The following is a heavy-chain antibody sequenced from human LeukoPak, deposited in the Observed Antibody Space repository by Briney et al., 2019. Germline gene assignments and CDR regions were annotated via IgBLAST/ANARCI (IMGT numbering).Heavy chain of an antibody. CDR3: ASSGYYYDSSGPRAHYMDV. J-gene: IGHJ6*03. D-gene: IGHD3-22*01. CDR1: GGTFSSYA. CDR2: IIPIFGTA. V-gene: IGHV1-69*13. Sequence: SVKVSCKASGGTFSSYAISWVRQAPGQGLEWLGGIIPIFGTANYAQKFQGRVTITADESTSTAYMELSSLRSEDTAVYYCASSGYYYDSSGPRAHYMDVWGKGTTVTVSS.